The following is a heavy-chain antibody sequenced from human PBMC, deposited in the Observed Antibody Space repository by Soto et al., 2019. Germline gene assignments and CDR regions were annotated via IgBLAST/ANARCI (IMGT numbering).Heavy chain of an antibody. J-gene: IGHJ4*02. CDR2: IYYSGST. CDR3: ARDLDGYKYFDY. D-gene: IGHD5-12*01. V-gene: IGHV4-59*01. CDR1: GGSIRIYY. Sequence: PSETLSLTCTVSGGSIRIYYWSWIRQPPGKGLEWIGYIYYSGSTNYNPSLKSRVTISVDTSKKQFSLKLRSVTTADTALYYCARDLDGYKYFDYWGQGALVTVSS.